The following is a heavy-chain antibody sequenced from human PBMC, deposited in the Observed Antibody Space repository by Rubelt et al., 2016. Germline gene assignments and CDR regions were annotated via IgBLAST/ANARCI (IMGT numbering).Heavy chain of an antibody. CDR2: ISYDGSNK. J-gene: IGHJ4*02. CDR3: ATDYLGY. V-gene: IGHV3-30*04. Sequence: VQLVESGGVSVRRGGSVRLSCAASGFTFSNYAMHWARQVPGKGLEWVTVISYDGSNKYYADSVKGRFTISRDNAKNSLSLQMSSLRADDTAVYYCATDYLGYWGQGTLVTVSS. CDR1: GFTFSNYA.